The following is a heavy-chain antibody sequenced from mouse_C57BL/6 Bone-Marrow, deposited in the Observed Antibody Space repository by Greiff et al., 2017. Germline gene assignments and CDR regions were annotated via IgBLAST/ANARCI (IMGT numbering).Heavy chain of an antibody. CDR1: GFTFSSYG. CDR2: ISSGGSYT. V-gene: IGHV5-6*01. J-gene: IGHJ4*01. CDR3: ARQALRSGDY. Sequence: EVKVVESGGDLVKPGGSLKLSCAASGFTFSSYGMSWVRQTPDKRLEWVATISSGGSYTYYPDSVKGRFTISRDNAKNTLYLQMSSLQSEDTAMYYCARQALRSGDYWGQGTSVTVSS.